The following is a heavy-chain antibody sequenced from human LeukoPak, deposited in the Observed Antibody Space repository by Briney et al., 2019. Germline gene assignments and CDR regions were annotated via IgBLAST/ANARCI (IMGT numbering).Heavy chain of an antibody. J-gene: IGHJ3*02. CDR1: GFNFSTFW. D-gene: IGHD2-8*01. V-gene: IGHV3-7*01. CDR3: ATEGRNADIPPVTRNGAALDI. CDR2: IRQDGGET. Sequence: GGSLRLSCAASGFNFSTFWMNWVRQVRGEGLEWVANIRQDGGETFSVDSVSGRFTISRDNAKNSLFLQMNSLRVEDTAVYYCATEGRNADIPPVTRNGAALDIWGQGTVLTVSS.